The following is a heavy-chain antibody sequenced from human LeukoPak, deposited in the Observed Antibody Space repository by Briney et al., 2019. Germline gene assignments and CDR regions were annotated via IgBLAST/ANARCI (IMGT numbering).Heavy chain of an antibody. CDR2: INPNNGNL. V-gene: IGHV1-8*03. CDR3: ATEILPYSPFDP. J-gene: IGHJ5*02. Sequence: GASVKVSCKASGYTFGSDDINWVRQATGQGLEWMGWINPNNGNLGYAQKFQGRVTITRNTPISTAYMELSSLRSEDTAVYYCATEILPYSPFDPWGQGTLVTVSS. CDR1: GYTFGSDD. D-gene: IGHD3-9*01.